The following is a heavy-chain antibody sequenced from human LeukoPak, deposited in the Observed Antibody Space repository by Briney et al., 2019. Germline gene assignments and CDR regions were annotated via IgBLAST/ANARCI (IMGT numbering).Heavy chain of an antibody. V-gene: IGHV3-30*18. Sequence: GGSLRLSCAASGFTFSSYGMHWVRQAPGKGLKWMAVIPYDGGYTYYADSVKGRVTISRDNSKNTVYLQMNSLRADDTAVYYCAKDHADIVVLPGAHIDYWGQGTLVAVSA. CDR2: IPYDGGYT. D-gene: IGHD2-2*01. CDR1: GFTFSSYG. J-gene: IGHJ4*02. CDR3: AKDHADIVVLPGAHIDY.